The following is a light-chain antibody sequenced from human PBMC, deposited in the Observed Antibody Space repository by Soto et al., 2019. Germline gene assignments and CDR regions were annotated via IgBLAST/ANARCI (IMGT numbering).Light chain of an antibody. CDR1: QSVDSW. V-gene: IGKV1-5*03. CDR3: QQYNDYPWT. Sequence: DIHMTQSPSTLSASVGDRVILTCRASQSVDSWLAWYQQKPGKAPKLLIYHSSTLESGVPSRFSGSGFRTEFTLTISGLQPDDFATYYCQQYNDYPWTFGQGTKVDIK. J-gene: IGKJ1*01. CDR2: HSS.